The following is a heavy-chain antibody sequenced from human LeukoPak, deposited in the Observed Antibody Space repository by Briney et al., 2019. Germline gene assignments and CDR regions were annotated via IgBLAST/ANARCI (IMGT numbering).Heavy chain of an antibody. CDR1: GFTVSSNY. CDR2: IYSGGST. V-gene: IGHV3-66*02. Sequence: GGSLRLSCAASGFTVSSNYMSWVRQAPGKGLEWVSVIYSGGSTYYPDSVKGRFTISRDNSKNTLYLQMNSLRAEDTAVYYCAREAGRVFSSGDYWGQGALVTVSS. CDR3: AREAGRVFSSGDY. D-gene: IGHD3-22*01. J-gene: IGHJ4*02.